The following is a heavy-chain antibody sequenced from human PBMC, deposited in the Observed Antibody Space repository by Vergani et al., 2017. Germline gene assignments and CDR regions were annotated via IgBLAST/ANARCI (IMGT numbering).Heavy chain of an antibody. Sequence: EVQLVESGGVVVQPGGSLRLSCAASGFTFDDYAMHWVRQAPGKGLEWVSLISWDVGSTYYADSVKGRFTISRDNSKNSLYLQMNSLRAEDTALYYCAKDMTLNEATGVYGMDVWGQGTTVTVSS. J-gene: IGHJ6*02. CDR1: GFTFDDYA. CDR3: AKDMTLNEATGVYGMDV. D-gene: IGHD7-27*01. CDR2: ISWDVGST. V-gene: IGHV3-43D*04.